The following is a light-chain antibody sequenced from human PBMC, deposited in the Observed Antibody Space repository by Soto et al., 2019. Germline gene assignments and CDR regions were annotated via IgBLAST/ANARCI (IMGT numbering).Light chain of an antibody. CDR1: SSDVGGYNY. Sequence: QSVLTQPASVSGSPGQSITISCTGTSSDVGGYNYVSWYQQHPGKAPKLMIYEVGNRPSGVSNRFSGSKSGNTASLTISGLQAEDEADYYCNSYTSTSTSYVFGTGTKVTVL. CDR3: NSYTSTSTSYV. J-gene: IGLJ1*01. V-gene: IGLV2-14*01. CDR2: EVG.